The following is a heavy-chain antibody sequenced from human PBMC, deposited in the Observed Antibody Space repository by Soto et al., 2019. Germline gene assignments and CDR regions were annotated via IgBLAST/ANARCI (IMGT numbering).Heavy chain of an antibody. J-gene: IGHJ4*02. V-gene: IGHV3-72*01. CDR2: IKNKADSYTT. D-gene: IGHD1-26*01. CDR3: ARVSLVGGCRGRYFDY. CDR1: GFTFSAHY. Sequence: EVQLVESGGGLVQPGGSLRLSCAASGFTFSAHYMAWVRQAPGKGLEWVGRIKNKADSYTTEYAASVEGRFTISREDSQNSLYLQMNGLKNEDTAVYYCARVSLVGGCRGRYFDYWGQGYQVAVSS.